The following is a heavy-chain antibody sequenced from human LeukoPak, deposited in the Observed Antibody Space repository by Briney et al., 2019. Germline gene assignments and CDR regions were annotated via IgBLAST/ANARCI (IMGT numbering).Heavy chain of an antibody. V-gene: IGHV1-69*06. CDR3: ARGGTIFGVVISYYYYYYMDV. D-gene: IGHD3-3*01. J-gene: IGHJ6*03. CDR2: IIPIFGTA. CDR1: GGTFSSYA. Sequence: GASVKVSCKASGGTFSSYAISWVRQALGQGLEWMGGIIPIFGTANYAQKFQGRVTITADKSTSTAYMELSSLRSEDTAVYYCARGGTIFGVVISYYYYYYMDVWGKGTTVTVSS.